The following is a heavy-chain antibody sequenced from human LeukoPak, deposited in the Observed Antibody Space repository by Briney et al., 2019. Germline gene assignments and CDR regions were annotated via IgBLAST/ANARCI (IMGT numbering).Heavy chain of an antibody. Sequence: GGSLRLSCTATEFTVSRSYMTWVRQAPGKGLEWVSVLRSGGTIEYADTVRGRFTISRDISKNTVYLQMNNLRSEDTAVYFCAREGEKADGYNHGLDRWGQGTLVTVSS. CDR3: AREGEKADGYNHGLDR. CDR1: EFTVSRSY. V-gene: IGHV3-53*01. CDR2: LRSGGTI. J-gene: IGHJ4*02. D-gene: IGHD5-24*01.